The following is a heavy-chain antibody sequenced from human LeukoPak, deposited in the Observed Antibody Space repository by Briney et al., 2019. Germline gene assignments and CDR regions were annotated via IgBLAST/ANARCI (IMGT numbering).Heavy chain of an antibody. CDR1: GHTFTSYD. D-gene: IGHD6-13*01. Sequence: GASVKVSCKASGHTFTSYDINWVRQATGQGLEWMGWMNPNSGNTGYAQKFQGRVTITRNTSISTAYMELSSLRSEDTAVYYCAREKGGYTSGYYYYYMDVWGKGTTVTVSS. J-gene: IGHJ6*03. CDR2: MNPNSGNT. V-gene: IGHV1-8*03. CDR3: AREKGGYTSGYYYYYMDV.